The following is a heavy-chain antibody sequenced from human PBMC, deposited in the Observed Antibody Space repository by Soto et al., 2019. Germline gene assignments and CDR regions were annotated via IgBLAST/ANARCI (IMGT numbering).Heavy chain of an antibody. CDR2: IKQDGSEK. V-gene: IGHV3-7*01. D-gene: IGHD2-8*01. J-gene: IGHJ6*03. Sequence: GGSLRLSCAASGFTFSSYWMSWVRQAPGKGLEWVANIKQDGSEKYYVDSVKGRFTISRDNAKNSLYLQMNSLRAEDTAVYYCAREHQYCTNGVCYSLKAGKQEYYYYYMDVWGKGTTVTVSS. CDR1: GFTFSSYW. CDR3: AREHQYCTNGVCYSLKAGKQEYYYYYMDV.